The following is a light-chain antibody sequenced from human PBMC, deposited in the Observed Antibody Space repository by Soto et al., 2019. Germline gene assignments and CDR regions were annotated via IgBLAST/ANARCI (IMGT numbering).Light chain of an antibody. CDR3: YSFAGSFYA. J-gene: IGLJ1*01. V-gene: IGLV2-23*01. CDR2: EDN. CDR1: SSDVGGYNL. Sequence: QSVLTQPASVSGSPGQSITISCTGSSSDVGGYNLVSWYQQHPGKVPKLIIYEDNQRPSGVSNRFSGSKSGNTASLTISGLQAEDEADYYCYSFAGSFYAFGTGTKLTVL.